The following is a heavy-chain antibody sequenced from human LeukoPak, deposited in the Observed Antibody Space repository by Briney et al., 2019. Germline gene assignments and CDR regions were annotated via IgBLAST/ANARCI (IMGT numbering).Heavy chain of an antibody. D-gene: IGHD5-24*01. CDR1: GFTFSSYS. CDR2: ISSSSSYI. Sequence: GGSLRLSCAASGFTFSSYSMNWVRQAPGKGLEWVSSISSSSSYIYYADSVKGRFTISRDNAKNSLYLQMNSLRAEDTAVYYCARDSSIEMAPSDYWGQGTLVTVSS. CDR3: ARDSSIEMAPSDY. V-gene: IGHV3-21*04. J-gene: IGHJ4*02.